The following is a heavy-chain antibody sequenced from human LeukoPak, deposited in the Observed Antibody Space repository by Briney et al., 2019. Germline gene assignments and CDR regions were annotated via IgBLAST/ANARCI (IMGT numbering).Heavy chain of an antibody. Sequence: GASVKVSCKASGYTFTSYDINWVRQATGQGLEWMGWMNPNSGNTGYAQKFQGRVTITRNTSISTAYMELSSLRSEDTAVYYCARAPLLLWFGELLFKGARPQAPYYYYYMDVWGKGTTVTVSS. CDR1: GYTFTSYD. D-gene: IGHD3-10*01. CDR3: ARAPLLLWFGELLFKGARPQAPYYYYYMDV. J-gene: IGHJ6*03. CDR2: MNPNSGNT. V-gene: IGHV1-8*03.